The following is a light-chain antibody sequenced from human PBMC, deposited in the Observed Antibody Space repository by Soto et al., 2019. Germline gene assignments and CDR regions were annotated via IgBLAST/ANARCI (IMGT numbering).Light chain of an antibody. CDR3: QHYADWPLT. Sequence: EIVMTQSPGTLSVTPGERATLSCGASQSVGSNLAWYQQKPGQAPRLLMHGASTRATGIAARFSGSGSGTEFTLTINSLQSEDFAVYYCQHYADWPLTIGQGTKVDIK. V-gene: IGKV3-15*01. CDR2: GAS. CDR1: QSVGSN. J-gene: IGKJ1*01.